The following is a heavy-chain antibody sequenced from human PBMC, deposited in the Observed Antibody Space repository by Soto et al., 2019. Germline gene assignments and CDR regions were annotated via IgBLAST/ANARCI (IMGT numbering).Heavy chain of an antibody. J-gene: IGHJ4*02. CDR3: VRHPDGPDYSDSTASYS. V-gene: IGHV3-23*01. Sequence: WGSLGISCASSVFTFSKYALTWVRQSPGKGLEWVPAINSYEHGPYYIDSVRGRFTIPRDNSKNTLYLQMNSLRAEDTAVYYCVRHPDGPDYSDSTASYSWGQGTMVTVSS. CDR1: VFTFSKYA. CDR2: INSYEHGP. D-gene: IGHD3-22*01.